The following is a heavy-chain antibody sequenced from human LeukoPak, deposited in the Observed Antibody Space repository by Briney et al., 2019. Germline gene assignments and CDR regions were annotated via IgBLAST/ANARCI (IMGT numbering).Heavy chain of an antibody. V-gene: IGHV3-23*01. J-gene: IGHJ4*02. Sequence: PGGSLRLSCAASGFTFNNYAMSWVRQAPGKGLEWVSVISDSGSFTYYGDSVKGRFTISRDNSKNTLFLQMNSLRAEDTAVYYCAKHLCASGTYGNFDYWGQGTLVTVSS. CDR3: AKHLCASGTYGNFDY. CDR2: ISDSGSFT. D-gene: IGHD3-10*01. CDR1: GFTFNNYA.